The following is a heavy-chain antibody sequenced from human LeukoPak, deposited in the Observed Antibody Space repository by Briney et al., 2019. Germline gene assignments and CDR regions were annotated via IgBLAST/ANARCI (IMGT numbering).Heavy chain of an antibody. J-gene: IGHJ2*01. CDR1: GGSLSGYY. CDR2: INHSGST. V-gene: IGHV4-34*01. Sequence: SETLSLTCAVYGGSLSGYYWSWIRQPPGKGLEWIGEINHSGSTNYNPSLKSRVTISVDTSKNQFSLKLSSVTAADTAVYYCARDFVNYGGKGRYFDLWGRGTLVTVSS. D-gene: IGHD4-23*01. CDR3: ARDFVNYGGKGRYFDL.